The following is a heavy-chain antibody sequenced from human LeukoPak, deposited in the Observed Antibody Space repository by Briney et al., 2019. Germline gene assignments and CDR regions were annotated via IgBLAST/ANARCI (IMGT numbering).Heavy chain of an antibody. D-gene: IGHD3-22*01. CDR3: AASPDYYDSSGYSYNFDY. CDR2: IVVGSGNT. V-gene: IGHV1-58*01. Sequence: SVKVSCKASGFTFTSSAVQWVRQARGQRLEWIGWIVVGSGNTNYAQKFQERVTITRDMSTSTAYMELSSLRSEDTAVYYCAASPDYYDSSGYSYNFDYWGQGTLVTVSS. J-gene: IGHJ4*02. CDR1: GFTFTSSA.